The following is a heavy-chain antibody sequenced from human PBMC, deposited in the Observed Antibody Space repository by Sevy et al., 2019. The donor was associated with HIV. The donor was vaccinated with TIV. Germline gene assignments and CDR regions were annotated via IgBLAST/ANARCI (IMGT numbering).Heavy chain of an antibody. J-gene: IGHJ3*02. CDR2: IYYSGST. CDR3: ARSSTYYYDSSGYSADAFDI. D-gene: IGHD3-22*01. V-gene: IGHV4-39*01. Sequence: SETLSLTCTVSGGSISSSSYYWGWIRQPPGKGLEWIGSIYYSGSTYYNPSLKSLVTISVDTSKNQFSLKLSSVTAADTAVYYCARSSTYYYDSSGYSADAFDIWGQGTMVTVS. CDR1: GGSISSSSYY.